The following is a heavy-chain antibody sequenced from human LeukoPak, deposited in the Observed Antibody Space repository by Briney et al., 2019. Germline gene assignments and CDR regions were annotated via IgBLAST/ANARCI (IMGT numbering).Heavy chain of an antibody. J-gene: IGHJ4*02. CDR2: IYHSGST. CDR1: GGSFSGYY. V-gene: IGHV4-34*01. CDR3: ARGPGYYYDSSGYYLDY. Sequence: SETLSLTCAVYGGSFSGYYWSWIRQSPGKGLEWIGTIYHSGSTYYNPSLKSRVTISVDTSKNQFSLKLSSVTAADTAVYYCARGPGYYYDSSGYYLDYWGQGTLVTVSS. D-gene: IGHD3-22*01.